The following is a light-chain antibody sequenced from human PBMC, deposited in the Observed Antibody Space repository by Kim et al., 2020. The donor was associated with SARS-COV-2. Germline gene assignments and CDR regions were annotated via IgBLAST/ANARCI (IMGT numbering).Light chain of an antibody. J-gene: IGKJ1*01. CDR1: QSVTSDS. V-gene: IGKV3-20*01. CDR2: GAS. Sequence: EVVLTQSPGTLSLSPGERATLSCRASQSVTSDSLLWYQQKPGQAPRLLIHGASTRATGVPDRFSGSGSGTDFTLTISRLEPEDFAVYYCQHYVSSQWTFGQGTKVDIK. CDR3: QHYVSSQWT.